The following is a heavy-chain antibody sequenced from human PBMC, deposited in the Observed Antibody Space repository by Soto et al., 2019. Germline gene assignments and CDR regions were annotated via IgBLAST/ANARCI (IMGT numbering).Heavy chain of an antibody. J-gene: IGHJ3*02. CDR2: IGTAGDT. Sequence: EVQLVESGGGLVQPGGSLRLSCAASGFTFSSYDMHWVRQATGKGLEWVSAIGTAGDTYYPGSVKGRFTISRENAKNSLYLQMNSRRAGDTAVYYCARGPTEYCSGGSCYRDGAFDIWGQGTMVTVSS. V-gene: IGHV3-13*01. D-gene: IGHD2-15*01. CDR1: GFTFSSYD. CDR3: ARGPTEYCSGGSCYRDGAFDI.